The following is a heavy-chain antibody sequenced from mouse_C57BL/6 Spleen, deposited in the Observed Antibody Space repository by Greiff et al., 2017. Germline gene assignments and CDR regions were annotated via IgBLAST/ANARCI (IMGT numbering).Heavy chain of an antibody. CDR2: INPGRGGT. D-gene: IGHD2-14*01. CDR3: AKGVRGYAMDY. CDR1: GYAFTNYL. Sequence: QVQLQQSGAELVRPGTSVTVSCKASGYAFTNYLIEWVKQRPGQGLEWIGVINPGRGGTNYNEKFKGKATLTADQSSSTAYMQLSSLTSEDSAVYFCAKGVRGYAMDYWGQGTSVTVSS. V-gene: IGHV1-54*01. J-gene: IGHJ4*01.